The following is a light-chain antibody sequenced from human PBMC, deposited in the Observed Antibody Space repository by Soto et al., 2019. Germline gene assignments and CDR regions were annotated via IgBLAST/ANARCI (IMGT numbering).Light chain of an antibody. CDR3: RQSLSAPYT. V-gene: IGKV1-39*01. CDR2: AAS. Sequence: DIQMTQSPSSLPASVGDRVTITCRASQTIDRYLNWYQQKPGRAPKLLIDAASRLQSGVSSRFSGSGYGPYFTLTIINMQPEDFAAYYGRQSLSAPYTFGQGTKLEIK. CDR1: QTIDRY. J-gene: IGKJ2*01.